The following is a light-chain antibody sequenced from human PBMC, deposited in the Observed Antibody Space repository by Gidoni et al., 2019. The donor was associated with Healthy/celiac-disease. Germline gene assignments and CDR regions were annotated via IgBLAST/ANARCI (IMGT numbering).Light chain of an antibody. CDR1: QSVSSSY. V-gene: IGKV3-20*01. CDR2: GAS. Sequence: EIVLTQSPGTLSLSPGERATLSCRASQSVSSSYLAWYQQKPGQAPRRLIYGASSRATGIPDRFSGSGSGTDFTLTISRLEPEDFAVYYCQQYGSSAITFXXXTRLEIK. CDR3: QQYGSSAIT. J-gene: IGKJ5*01.